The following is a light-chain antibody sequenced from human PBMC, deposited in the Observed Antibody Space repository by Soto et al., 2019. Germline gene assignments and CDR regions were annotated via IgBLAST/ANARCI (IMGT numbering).Light chain of an antibody. CDR2: DVS. J-gene: IGLJ2*01. V-gene: IGLV2-14*03. Sequence: QAVVTQPASVSGSPGQSITISCTGSNSDIGGYNYVSWYQQLPGKAPRLMIYDVSNRPSGVSDRFSCSKSDNTASLTISGLQAEDEADYYCSSYTSSNTVVFGGGTQLTVL. CDR3: SSYTSSNTVV. CDR1: NSDIGGYNY.